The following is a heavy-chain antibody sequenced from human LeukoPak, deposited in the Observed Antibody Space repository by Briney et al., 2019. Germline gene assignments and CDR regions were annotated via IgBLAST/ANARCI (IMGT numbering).Heavy chain of an antibody. D-gene: IGHD2-2*01. Sequence: GGSLRLSCAASGFTFSSYGMHWVRQAPGKGLEWVAFIRYDGSNKYYADSVKGRFTISRDNSKNTLYLQMNSLRAEDTDVYYCAKDDHEDIVVVPAAIIGSHYYYYMDVWGKGTTVTVSS. CDR2: IRYDGSNK. CDR3: AKDDHEDIVVVPAAIIGSHYYYYMDV. J-gene: IGHJ6*03. V-gene: IGHV3-30*02. CDR1: GFTFSSYG.